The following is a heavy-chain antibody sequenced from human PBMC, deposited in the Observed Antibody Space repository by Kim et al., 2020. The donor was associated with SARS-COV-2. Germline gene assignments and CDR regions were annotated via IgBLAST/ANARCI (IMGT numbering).Heavy chain of an antibody. V-gene: IGHV3-30*18. CDR1: GFTFSSYG. CDR3: AKVVMVYAINDAFDI. Sequence: GGSLRLSCAASGFTFSSYGMHWVRQAPGKGLEWVAVISYDGSNKYYADSVKGRFTISRDNSKNTLYLQMNSLRAEDTAVYYCAKVVMVYAINDAFDIWGQGTMVTVSS. J-gene: IGHJ3*02. D-gene: IGHD2-8*01. CDR2: ISYDGSNK.